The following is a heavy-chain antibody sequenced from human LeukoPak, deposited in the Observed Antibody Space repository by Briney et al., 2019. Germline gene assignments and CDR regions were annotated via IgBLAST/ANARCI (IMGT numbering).Heavy chain of an antibody. CDR2: INPSGGST. D-gene: IGHD3-22*01. Sequence: GASAKVSCKASGYTFTSYGISWVRQAPGQGLEWMGIINPSGGSTSYAQKFQGRVTMTRDMSTSTVYMELSSLRSEDTAVYYCARAWDSSGYYPRYWGQGTLVTVSS. CDR1: GYTFTSYG. V-gene: IGHV1-46*01. CDR3: ARAWDSSGYYPRY. J-gene: IGHJ4*02.